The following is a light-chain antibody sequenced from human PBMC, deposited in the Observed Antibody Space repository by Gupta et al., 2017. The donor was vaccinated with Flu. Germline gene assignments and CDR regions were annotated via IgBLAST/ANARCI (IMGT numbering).Light chain of an antibody. CDR2: TTS. CDR3: QQSVSTPFS. CDR1: RNIRNY. Sequence: PSSLSASVRDRVTITCRASRNIRNYLNWYQQKPGKAPKLLIYTTSTLQSGVPSRFSGSGSGTDFTLTISSLQSEDFATYYCQQSVSTPFSFGQGTKVDFK. V-gene: IGKV1-39*01. J-gene: IGKJ3*01.